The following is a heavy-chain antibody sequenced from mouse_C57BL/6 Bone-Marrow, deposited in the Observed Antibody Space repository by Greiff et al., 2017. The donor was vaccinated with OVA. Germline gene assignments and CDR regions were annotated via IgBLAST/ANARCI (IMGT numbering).Heavy chain of an antibody. CDR2: IDPSASYT. CDR1: GYTFTSYW. CDR3: ARIRGKLLRYPYYCDY. V-gene: IGHV1-59*01. D-gene: IGHD1-1*01. Sequence: VQLQQPGAELVRPGTSVKLSCKASGYTFTSYWMHWVKQRPGQGLEWIGVIDPSASYTNYNQKFKGKATLTVDTSSSTAYMQLSSLTSEDSAVYYCARIRGKLLRYPYYCDYWGQGTTLTVSS. J-gene: IGHJ2*01.